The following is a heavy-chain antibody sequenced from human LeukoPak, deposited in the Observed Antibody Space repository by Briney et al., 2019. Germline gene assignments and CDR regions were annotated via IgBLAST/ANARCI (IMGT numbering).Heavy chain of an antibody. J-gene: IGHJ3*02. CDR1: GGSISRSNW. Sequence: SGTLSLTCAVSGGSISRSNWWSWVRQPPGKGLGWIGEIYHSGSTNYNPSLKSRVTISVDKSKNQFSLKLSSVTAADTAVYYCARATMVRGVSDAFDIWGQGTMVTVSS. CDR2: IYHSGST. D-gene: IGHD3-10*01. V-gene: IGHV4-4*02. CDR3: ARATMVRGVSDAFDI.